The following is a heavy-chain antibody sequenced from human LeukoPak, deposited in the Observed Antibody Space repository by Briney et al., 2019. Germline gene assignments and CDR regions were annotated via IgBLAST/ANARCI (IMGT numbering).Heavy chain of an antibody. CDR1: GFTFSSYA. Sequence: GGSLRLSCAASGFTFSSYAMSWVRQAPGKGLEWVSAISGSGGSTYYADSVKGRFTISRDNSKNTLYLQMNSLRAEDTAVYYCAKLLGYCSGGSCFWEDYWGQGTLVTVSS. D-gene: IGHD2-15*01. CDR2: ISGSGGST. J-gene: IGHJ4*02. CDR3: AKLLGYCSGGSCFWEDY. V-gene: IGHV3-23*01.